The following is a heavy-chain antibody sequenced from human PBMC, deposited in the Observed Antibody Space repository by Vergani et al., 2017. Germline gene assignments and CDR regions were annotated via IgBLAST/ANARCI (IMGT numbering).Heavy chain of an antibody. CDR3: ARGDYCSGGSCYVFPGVQGY. Sequence: QVQLVQSGAEVKKPGASVKVSCKASGYTFSTYGISWVRQAPGQGLEWMGWISAYKGNTNYPEKFQGRLTMTTDTSTRTAYMELRSLRSDDTAVYYCARGDYCSGGSCYVFPGVQGYWGQGTLVTVSS. D-gene: IGHD2-15*01. J-gene: IGHJ4*02. CDR1: GYTFSTYG. V-gene: IGHV1-18*01. CDR2: ISAYKGNT.